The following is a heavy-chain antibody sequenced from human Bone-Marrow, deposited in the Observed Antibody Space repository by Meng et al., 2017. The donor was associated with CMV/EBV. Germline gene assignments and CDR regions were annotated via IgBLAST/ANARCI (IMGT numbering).Heavy chain of an antibody. CDR3: ARGGAGGYDFWSGYFFYYGMDV. CDR1: GYTFTSYG. Sequence: ASVKVSCKASGYTFTSYGISWVRQAPGQGLEWMGWISAYNGNTNYAQKLQGRVTMTTDTSTSTAYMELRSLRSDDTAVYYCARGGAGGYDFWSGYFFYYGMDVWGQGPTVTVSS. D-gene: IGHD3-3*01. V-gene: IGHV1-18*01. J-gene: IGHJ6*02. CDR2: ISAYNGNT.